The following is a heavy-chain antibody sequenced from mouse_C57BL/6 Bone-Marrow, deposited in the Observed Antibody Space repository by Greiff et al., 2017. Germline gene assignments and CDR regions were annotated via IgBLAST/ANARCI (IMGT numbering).Heavy chain of an antibody. CDR2: IDPSDSYT. V-gene: IGHV1-59*01. J-gene: IGHJ4*01. CDR1: GYTFTSYW. CDR3: ARSNGGYYVRAMDY. Sequence: VQLQQPGAELVRPGTSVKLSCKASGYTFTSYWMHWVKQRPGQGLEWIGVIDPSDSYTNYNQKFKGKATLTVDTSSSTAYMQLSSLTSEDSAVYYCARSNGGYYVRAMDYWGQGTSVTVSS. D-gene: IGHD2-3*01.